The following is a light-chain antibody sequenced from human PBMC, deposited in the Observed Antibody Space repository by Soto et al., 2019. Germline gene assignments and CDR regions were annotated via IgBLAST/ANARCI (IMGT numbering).Light chain of an antibody. V-gene: IGLV2-23*01. CDR3: CSYAGSSTLV. Sequence: HSALTQPASVSGSPGQSITISCTGTSSDVGSYNLVSWYQQHPGKAPKLMIYEGSKRPSGVSNRFSGSKSGKTSSLTISGLQAEDEADYYCCSYAGSSTLVFGGGTKLTVL. CDR2: EGS. J-gene: IGLJ2*01. CDR1: SSDVGSYNL.